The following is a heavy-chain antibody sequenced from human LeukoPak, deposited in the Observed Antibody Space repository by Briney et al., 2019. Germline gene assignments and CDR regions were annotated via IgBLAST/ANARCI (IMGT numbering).Heavy chain of an antibody. V-gene: IGHV5-51*01. CDR1: GYAFASYW. CDR2: IYPDDSDT. Sequence: GESLKISCRVSGYAFASYWIGWVRQVPGKGLEWMGIIYPDDSDTKYSPSFQGQVAFSADKSVSTAYLQWSSLKASDTAMYYCARLKDDSLYYYGMDVWGQGTTVTVSS. D-gene: IGHD3-3*01. CDR3: ARLKDDSLYYYGMDV. J-gene: IGHJ6*02.